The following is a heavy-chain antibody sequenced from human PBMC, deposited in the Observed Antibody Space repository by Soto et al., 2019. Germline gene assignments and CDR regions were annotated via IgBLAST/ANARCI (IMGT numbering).Heavy chain of an antibody. CDR3: AHTTVIVGATGYYYYGMDV. Sequence: SGPTLVNPTQTLTLTRTFSGFSLSTSGVGVGWIRQPPGKALEWLALIYWDDDKRYSPSLKSRLTITKDTSKNQVVLTMTNMDPVDTATYYCAHTTVIVGATGYYYYGMDVWGQGTTVTVSS. V-gene: IGHV2-5*02. D-gene: IGHD1-26*01. J-gene: IGHJ6*02. CDR1: GFSLSTSGVG. CDR2: IYWDDDK.